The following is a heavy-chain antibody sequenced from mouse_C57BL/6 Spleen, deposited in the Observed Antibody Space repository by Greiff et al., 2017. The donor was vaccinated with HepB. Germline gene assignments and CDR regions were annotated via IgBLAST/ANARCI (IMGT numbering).Heavy chain of an antibody. Sequence: EVQLVESGGGLVKPGGSLKLSCAASGFTFSSYAMSWVRQTPEKRLEWVATISDGGSYTYYPDNVKGRFTISRDNAKNNLYLQMSHLKSEDTAMYYCARDPQLGHYFDYWGQGTTLTVSS. CDR2: ISDGGSYT. J-gene: IGHJ2*01. CDR1: GFTFSSYA. V-gene: IGHV5-4*01. CDR3: ARDPQLGHYFDY. D-gene: IGHD4-1*02.